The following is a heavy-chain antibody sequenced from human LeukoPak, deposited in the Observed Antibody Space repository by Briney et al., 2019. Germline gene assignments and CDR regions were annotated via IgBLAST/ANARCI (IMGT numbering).Heavy chain of an antibody. CDR2: ISYDGSNK. D-gene: IGHD3-10*01. J-gene: IGHJ6*03. CDR1: GFTLSSYV. V-gene: IGHV3-30*04. Sequence: GGSLRLSCATSGFTLSSYVMQWVRQAPGKGLEWVAVISYDGSNKYYADSVKGRFTISRDNSKNTLYLQMNSLRAEDTAVYYCASAMVRGRTIKNYYYYMDVWGKGTTVTVSS. CDR3: ASAMVRGRTIKNYYYYMDV.